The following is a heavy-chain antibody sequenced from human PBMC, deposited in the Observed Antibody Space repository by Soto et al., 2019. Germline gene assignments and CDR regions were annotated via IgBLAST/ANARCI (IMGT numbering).Heavy chain of an antibody. Sequence: QVQLVQSGAEVKKPGASVKVSCKASGYTFTSYGISWVRQAPGQGLEWMGWISNYNGDTNYAQKLQGRVTMTTATATSTAYLELRSLKSDDTAVYYCTRGGQLFAGNYFDYWGQGTLVTVSS. CDR1: GYTFTSYG. CDR3: TRGGQLFAGNYFDY. CDR2: ISNYNGDT. D-gene: IGHD3-10*02. V-gene: IGHV1-18*01. J-gene: IGHJ4*02.